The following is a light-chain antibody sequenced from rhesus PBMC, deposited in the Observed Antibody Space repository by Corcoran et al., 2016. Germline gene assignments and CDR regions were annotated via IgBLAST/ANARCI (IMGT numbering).Light chain of an antibody. CDR2: DVS. J-gene: IGKJ1*01. Sequence: DIQMTQSPSSLSASVGDTVTITCRASQGISRYLHWFQQKPGNAPKLRIYDVSNLESGVPSRFRGSGSGTDVTLTISSLQPEDFAAYYCLQHNSYPRTFGQGTKVEIK. CDR1: QGISRY. CDR3: LQHNSYPRT. V-gene: IGKV1-28*03.